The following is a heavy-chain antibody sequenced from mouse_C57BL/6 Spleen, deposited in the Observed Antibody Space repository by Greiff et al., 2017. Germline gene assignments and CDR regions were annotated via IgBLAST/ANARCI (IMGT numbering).Heavy chain of an antibody. CDR1: GYAFSSSW. Sequence: VQLQQSGPELVKPGASVKISCKASGYAFSSSWMNWVKQRPGKGLEWIGRIYPGDGDTNYNGKFKGKATLTANKSSSTAYMQLSSLTSEDSAVYFCARVDSSGGFAYWGQGTLVTVSA. J-gene: IGHJ3*01. D-gene: IGHD3-2*02. CDR2: IYPGDGDT. V-gene: IGHV1-82*01. CDR3: ARVDSSGGFAY.